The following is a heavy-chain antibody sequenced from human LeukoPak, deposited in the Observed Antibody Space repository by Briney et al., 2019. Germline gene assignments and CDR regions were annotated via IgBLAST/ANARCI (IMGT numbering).Heavy chain of an antibody. CDR2: IYYSGST. CDR3: ARLTITFDY. D-gene: IGHD5-24*01. Sequence: SETLSLTCTVSGGSISSSSYYWGWIRQPPGKGLVWIGSIYYSGSTYYNPTLKSRITISVDSSKNQCSLKLSSVTAADTAVYYCARLTITFDYWGQGTLVTVSS. CDR1: GGSISSSSYY. J-gene: IGHJ4*02. V-gene: IGHV4-39*01.